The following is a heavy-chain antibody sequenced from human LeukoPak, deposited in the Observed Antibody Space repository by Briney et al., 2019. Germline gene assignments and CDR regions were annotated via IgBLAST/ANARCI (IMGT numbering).Heavy chain of an antibody. D-gene: IGHD3-22*01. J-gene: IGHJ1*01. V-gene: IGHV3-74*01. Sequence: GGSLRLSCAASGFTFSSYWMHWVRYAPGKGLVWVSRIKSDGSTSYADSVKGRFTISRDNAKNTVSLQMNSLRAEDTGVYYCARAPSEIGGYYPEYFRHWGQGTLVTVSP. CDR1: GFTFSSYW. CDR3: ARAPSEIGGYYPEYFRH. CDR2: IKSDGST.